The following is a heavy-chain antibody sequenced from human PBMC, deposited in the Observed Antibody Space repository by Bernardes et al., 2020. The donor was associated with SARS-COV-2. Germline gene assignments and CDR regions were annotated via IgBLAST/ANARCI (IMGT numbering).Heavy chain of an antibody. CDR2: HNYSRNN. Sequence: SETLSLTCTVSGGSLSSYCYNWGRNPQRKGLELVWIMNHNYSRNNYYNPSIKSRITIYVDTYKNQFSLKLSTVTAADTAVYYCAEDGVALPTSPLYCFDYWAQGTLFTFSS. CDR1: GGSLSSYCYN. J-gene: IGHJ4*02. V-gene: IGHV4-39*01. D-gene: IGHD2-8*01. CDR3: AEDGVALPTSPLYCFDY.